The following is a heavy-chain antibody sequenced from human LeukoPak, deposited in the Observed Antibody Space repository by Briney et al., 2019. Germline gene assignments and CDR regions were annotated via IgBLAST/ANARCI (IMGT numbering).Heavy chain of an antibody. V-gene: IGHV4-4*07. D-gene: IGHD3-9*01. CDR1: GGSISSYY. J-gene: IGHJ3*02. CDR2: IDTSGST. Sequence: PSETLSLTCTVSGGSISSYYWSWIRQPAGKGLEWVGRIDTSGSTNYNPYLKSRVTMSVDTSKNQFSLKLSSVNAADTALYDCTRDSGCDWYAFDIWGRGTVVTVSS. CDR3: TRDSGCDWYAFDI.